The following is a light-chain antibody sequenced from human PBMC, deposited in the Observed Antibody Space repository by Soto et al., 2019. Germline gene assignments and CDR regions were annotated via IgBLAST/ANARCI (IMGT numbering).Light chain of an antibody. CDR3: QQRRDWPLT. J-gene: IGKJ4*01. V-gene: IGKV3-11*01. CDR2: DAS. Sequence: EIVLTQSPVSLSLSPGQRATLSCRASQSVSRYLSWFQQKPGQVPRLLIYDASNRATGITARFSGSGSGTDFTLIISTVEPEDFAVYYCQQRRDWPLTFGGGTKVEI. CDR1: QSVSRY.